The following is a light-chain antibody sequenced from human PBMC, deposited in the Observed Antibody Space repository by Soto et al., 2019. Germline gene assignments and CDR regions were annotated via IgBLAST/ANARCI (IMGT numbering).Light chain of an antibody. CDR3: SSYAGSNNFRV. Sequence: QSVLTHPPSASGSPGQSVTISCTGTSSDVGGYNYVSWYQQHPGKAPKLMIYEVNKRPSGVPDRFSGSKSANTASLTVSGLQAEDEADYYCSSYAGSNNFRVFGTGTKLTVL. CDR2: EVN. V-gene: IGLV2-8*01. CDR1: SSDVGGYNY. J-gene: IGLJ1*01.